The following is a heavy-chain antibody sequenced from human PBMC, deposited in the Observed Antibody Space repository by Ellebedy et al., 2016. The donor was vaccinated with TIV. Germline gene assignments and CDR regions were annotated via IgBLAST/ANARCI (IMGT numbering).Heavy chain of an antibody. CDR2: ISTYNGDT. CDR3: TREYCRGGRCYSADY. CDR1: GYTFATYG. J-gene: IGHJ4*02. Sequence: ASVKVSCXASGYTFATYGISWVRQAPGQGLEWMGWISTYNGDTYYAQRLQDRLTLTTDTSTNTAYMDLRSLRSDDTAVYYCTREYCRGGRCYSADYWGQGTLVTVSS. D-gene: IGHD2-15*01. V-gene: IGHV1-18*01.